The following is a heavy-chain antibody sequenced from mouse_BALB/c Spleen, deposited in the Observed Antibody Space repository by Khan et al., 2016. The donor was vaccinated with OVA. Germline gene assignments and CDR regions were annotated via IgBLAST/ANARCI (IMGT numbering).Heavy chain of an antibody. CDR2: ISPGSGNT. CDR1: GYTFTSYW. V-gene: IGHV1S41*01. Sequence: DLVKPGASVNLSCKASGYTFTSYWINWIKQRPGQGLEWIGHISPGSGNTYYNKIFTVKATLTVDTSSTTAYIQLNSRSSEDSAVYVCARSKYYGSGLYAMDYWGQGTSVTVSS. J-gene: IGHJ4*01. CDR3: ARSKYYGSGLYAMDY. D-gene: IGHD1-1*01.